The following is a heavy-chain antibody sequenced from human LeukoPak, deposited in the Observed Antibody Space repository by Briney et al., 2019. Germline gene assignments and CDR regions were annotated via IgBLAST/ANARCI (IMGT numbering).Heavy chain of an antibody. CDR3: ASLIFGGDDY. CDR2: ISSSSSYI. CDR1: GCTLSSDS. Sequence: PVGALRLSCAASGCTLSSDSMNWVRQAPGEGLEWVSSISSSSSYIYYADSVKGRFTISRDNAKNSLYLQMNSLRAEDTAVYYCASLIFGGDDYWGQGTLVTVSS. J-gene: IGHJ4*02. D-gene: IGHD3-10*01. V-gene: IGHV3-21*01.